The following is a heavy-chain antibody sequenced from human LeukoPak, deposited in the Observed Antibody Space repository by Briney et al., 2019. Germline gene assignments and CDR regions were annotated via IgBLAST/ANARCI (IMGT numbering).Heavy chain of an antibody. J-gene: IGHJ4*02. CDR1: GYTFTGYY. Sequence: ASVKVYCKASGYTFTGYYMQWVRQAPGQGLEWMGWINPNSGGTNYAQKFQGRVTITRDTSISTAYMELSRLRSDDTAVYYCARQTTTYYDILTGYSVFDYWGQGTLVTVSS. CDR3: ARQTTTYYDILTGYSVFDY. D-gene: IGHD3-9*01. CDR2: INPNSGGT. V-gene: IGHV1-2*02.